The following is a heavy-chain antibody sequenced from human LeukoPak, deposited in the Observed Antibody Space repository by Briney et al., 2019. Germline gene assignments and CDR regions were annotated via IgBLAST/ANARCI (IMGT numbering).Heavy chain of an antibody. J-gene: IGHJ4*02. V-gene: IGHV3-15*01. CDR3: ATYSSGWY. CDR2: IKSKTDGGTT. Sequence: GGSLRLSCAASGFTFSNAWMTWVRQAPGKGLEWVCRIKSKTDGGTTDYAAPVKGRFTISRDDSKNTLYLQMNSLKTEDTAVYYCATYSSGWYWGQGTLVTVSS. CDR1: GFTFSNAW. D-gene: IGHD6-19*01.